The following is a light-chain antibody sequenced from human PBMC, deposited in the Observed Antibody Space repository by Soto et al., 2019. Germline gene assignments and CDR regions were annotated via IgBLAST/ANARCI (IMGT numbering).Light chain of an antibody. CDR2: EVI. CDR1: SRDVGAYNF. V-gene: IGLV2-14*01. Sequence: QSVLTQPASVSGSPGQSITISCTGTSRDVGAYNFVSWYQQHPGKAPKLMIYEVINRPSGVSYRVSGSKSGNTASLTISGLQAEDEADYSCSSYTTSSTPVYVFGTGTKLTVL. CDR3: SSYTTSSTPVYV. J-gene: IGLJ1*01.